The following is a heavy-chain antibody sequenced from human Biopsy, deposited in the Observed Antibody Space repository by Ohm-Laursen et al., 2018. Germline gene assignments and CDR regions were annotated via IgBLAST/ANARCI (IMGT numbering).Heavy chain of an antibody. CDR1: GDSIRNYY. CDR3: ARHAPSYSGSYWRYFDL. CDR2: IYPGGGT. J-gene: IGHJ2*01. V-gene: IGHV4-4*07. Sequence: PGTLSLTCTVSGDSIRNYYWSWIRQAAGKGLEWIGRIYPGGGTIYNPSLKSRVTISVDTSMNHLSLRLPSVTAADTAVYYCARHAPSYSGSYWRYFDLWGRGTLVTVSS. D-gene: IGHD1-26*01.